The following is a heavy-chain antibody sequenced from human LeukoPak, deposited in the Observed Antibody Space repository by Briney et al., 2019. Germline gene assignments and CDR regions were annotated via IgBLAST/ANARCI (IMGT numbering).Heavy chain of an antibody. J-gene: IGHJ2*01. D-gene: IGHD3-9*01. V-gene: IGHV4-59*01. CDR1: GVTISSYY. CDR2: IYYSGST. Sequence: SETLSLTSTVSGVTISSYYWSWIRQPPGQGLEWIGNIYYSGSTNYNPSLKSRVTIAVDTSKNQFSLKLSSVTAADTAVYYWARVHYDILTGYYNGHWYFDLWGRGTLVTVSS. CDR3: ARVHYDILTGYYNGHWYFDL.